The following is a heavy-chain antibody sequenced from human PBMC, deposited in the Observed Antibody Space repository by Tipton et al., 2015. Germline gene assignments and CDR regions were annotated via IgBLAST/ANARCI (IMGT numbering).Heavy chain of an antibody. D-gene: IGHD1-26*01. V-gene: IGHV6-1*01. Sequence: GLVKPSQTLSLTCAISGDSVSSNTAAWSWIRQSPSRGLEWLGRTYYRSKWHDDYAVSVKSRITINPDTSKNQFSLQLNSVTPEDTAVYYCARGYSGSYLPFDYWGQGTLVTVSS. CDR1: GDSVSSNTAA. J-gene: IGHJ4*02. CDR2: TYYRSKWHD. CDR3: ARGYSGSYLPFDY.